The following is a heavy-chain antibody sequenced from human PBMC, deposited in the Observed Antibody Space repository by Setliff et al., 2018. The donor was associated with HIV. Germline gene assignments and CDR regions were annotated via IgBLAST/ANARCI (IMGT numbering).Heavy chain of an antibody. J-gene: IGHJ4*02. D-gene: IGHD3-10*01. CDR3: ANDRYSGAGSCYNNFDY. CDR1: GDSITSDAFY. Sequence: PSETLSLTCTVSGDSITSDAFYWTWVRQPAGKGLEWIGHLYTNGGADYNSSLKSRVTSSMDTPKNQFPLKLTSVTAADPAVYYCANDRYSGAGSCYNNFDYWGQGILVTVSS. V-gene: IGHV4-61*09. CDR2: LYTNGGA.